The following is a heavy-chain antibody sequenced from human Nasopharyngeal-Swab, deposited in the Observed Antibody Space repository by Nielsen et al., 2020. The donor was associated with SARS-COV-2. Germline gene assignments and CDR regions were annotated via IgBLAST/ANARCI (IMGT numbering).Heavy chain of an antibody. CDR1: GFTFSSYW. CDR2: IKQDGSEK. V-gene: IGHV3-7*01. Sequence: GGSLRLSCAASGFTFSSYWMSWVRQAPGKGPEWVANIKQDGSEKYYVDSVKGRFTISRDNAKNSLYLQMNSLRAEDTAVYYCASESRGWYRLYFDYWGQGTLVTVSS. D-gene: IGHD6-19*01. CDR3: ASESRGWYRLYFDY. J-gene: IGHJ4*02.